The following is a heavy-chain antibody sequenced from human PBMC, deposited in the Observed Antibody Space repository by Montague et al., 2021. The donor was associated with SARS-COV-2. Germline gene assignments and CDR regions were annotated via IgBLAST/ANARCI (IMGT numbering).Heavy chain of an antibody. Sequence: SETLSLTCTVSGASMSGSCWGWVRQPPGKGPEWIGNIYSSGSTHYNPPLKSRVTISVDTSKSQFSLRLTSVTAADTAVYYCVREGRSSAYAMDYWGQGTLVTVSS. CDR2: IYSSGST. J-gene: IGHJ4*02. D-gene: IGHD3-22*01. V-gene: IGHV4-59*01. CDR3: VREGRSSAYAMDY. CDR1: GASMSGSC.